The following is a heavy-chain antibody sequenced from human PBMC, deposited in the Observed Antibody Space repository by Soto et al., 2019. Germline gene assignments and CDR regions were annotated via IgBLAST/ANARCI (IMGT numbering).Heavy chain of an antibody. D-gene: IGHD2-21*02. Sequence: EVLLVESGGGLVKPGGSLRLSCAASGFTFSRYSMNWVSQAPGTGLEGVSCISSSRDYIYYADSVKGRFTISRDNAKSSLDLQMHSLRAEDTAVYCCAREGYGDFPYNSCDPWCQGTLVTVSS. V-gene: IGHV3-21*01. J-gene: IGHJ5*02. CDR1: GFTFSRYS. CDR2: ISSSRDYI. CDR3: AREGYGDFPYNSCDP.